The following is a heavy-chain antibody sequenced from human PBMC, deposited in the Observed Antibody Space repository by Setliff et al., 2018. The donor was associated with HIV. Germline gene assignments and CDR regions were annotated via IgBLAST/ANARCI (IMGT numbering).Heavy chain of an antibody. CDR1: GYSLTSYS. Sequence: GASVKVSCKASGYSLTSYSINWVRQAPGQGLEWMGYINTNTGNPTYAQGFTGRFVFSVDTPVSTAYLQIFSLKAEDTAVYYCTRDHTPPPNYDFWSGQLDLRNIFYYMDVWGTGSPVTVSS. CDR2: INTNTGNP. CDR3: TRDHTPPPNYDFWSGQLDLRNIFYYMDV. D-gene: IGHD3-3*01. J-gene: IGHJ6*03. V-gene: IGHV7-4-1*01.